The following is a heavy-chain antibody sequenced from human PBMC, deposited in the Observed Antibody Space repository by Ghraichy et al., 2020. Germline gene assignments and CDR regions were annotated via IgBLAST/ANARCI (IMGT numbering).Heavy chain of an antibody. Sequence: GGSLRLSCAASGFSFSNYAMSWVRQAPGKGLEWVSVISSNGGTTYYADSVKGRFTVSRDNSKKKLFLQMNSLRAEDTAVYYCAKDYRVVAGTWAGLEYFEYWGQGTLVTVSS. V-gene: IGHV3-23*01. CDR1: GFSFSNYA. CDR2: ISSNGGTT. CDR3: AKDYRVVAGTWAGLEYFEY. D-gene: IGHD6-19*01. J-gene: IGHJ4*02.